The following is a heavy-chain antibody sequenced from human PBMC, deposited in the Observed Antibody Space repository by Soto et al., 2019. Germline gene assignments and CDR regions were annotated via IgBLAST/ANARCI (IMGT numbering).Heavy chain of an antibody. CDR3: ARTTRITIFGVVITIRPNFSPKDYYGMDV. Sequence: GASVKVSCKASGGTFSSYAISWVRQAPGQGLEWMGGIIPIFGTANYAQKFQGRVTITADKSTSTAYMELSSLRSEDTAVYYCARTTRITIFGVVITIRPNFSPKDYYGMDVWGQGTTVTVSS. D-gene: IGHD3-3*01. V-gene: IGHV1-69*06. J-gene: IGHJ6*02. CDR1: GGTFSSYA. CDR2: IIPIFGTA.